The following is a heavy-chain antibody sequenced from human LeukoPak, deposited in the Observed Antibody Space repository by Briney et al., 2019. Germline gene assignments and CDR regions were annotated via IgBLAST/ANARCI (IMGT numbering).Heavy chain of an antibody. D-gene: IGHD1-26*01. CDR2: IYYSGST. J-gene: IGHJ5*02. Sequence: PSETLSLTCTVSGGSISSSSYYWGWIRQPPGKGLEWIGYIYYSGSTNYNPSLKSRVTISVDTSKNQFSLKLSSVTAADTAVYYCARMYSEGLSPWGQGTLVTVSS. V-gene: IGHV4-61*05. CDR3: ARMYSEGLSP. CDR1: GGSISSSSYY.